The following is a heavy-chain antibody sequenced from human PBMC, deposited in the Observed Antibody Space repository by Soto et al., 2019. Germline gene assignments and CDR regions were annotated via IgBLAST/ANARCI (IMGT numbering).Heavy chain of an antibody. CDR1: GYTFTGYY. V-gene: IGHV1-69*10. CDR2: INPNIGIA. Sequence: SVKVSCKASGYTFTGYYMHWVRQAPGQGLEWMGWINPNIGIANYAQKFQGRVTITADKSTGTAYMELRSLRSDDTAVYYCARHSSDCTNGVCYFDNYYYYGMDVWGQGTTVTVS. D-gene: IGHD2-8*01. CDR3: ARHSSDCTNGVCYFDNYYYYGMDV. J-gene: IGHJ6*02.